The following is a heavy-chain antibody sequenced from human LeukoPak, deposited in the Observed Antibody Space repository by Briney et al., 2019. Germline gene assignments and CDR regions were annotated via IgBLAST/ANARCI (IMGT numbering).Heavy chain of an antibody. CDR3: ARERTSVFSWCDP. Sequence: ASVKVSCKASGYTFTVYYMHWVRRAPGQGLEWMGWINPNSGGTNYAQKFQGRVSMTRDTSISTVYMELSRLGSDDTAVYYCARERTSVFSWCDPWGQGTLVTVSS. CDR2: INPNSGGT. D-gene: IGHD2-8*01. CDR1: GYTFTVYY. J-gene: IGHJ5*02. V-gene: IGHV1-2*02.